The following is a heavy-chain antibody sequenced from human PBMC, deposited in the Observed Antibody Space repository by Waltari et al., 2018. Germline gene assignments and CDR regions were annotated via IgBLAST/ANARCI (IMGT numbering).Heavy chain of an antibody. Sequence: QVQLQESGPGLVKPSGTLSLTCAVSGGSISSSNWWSWVRQPPGQGLEGIGESYQSGTTNYNPSLKSRVTISVDKSKNQFSLKLGSVTAADAAVYYWARDQRDILVRAFDIWGQGTMVTVSS. CDR1: GGSISSSNW. D-gene: IGHD3-9*01. CDR2: SYQSGTT. V-gene: IGHV4-4*02. J-gene: IGHJ3*02. CDR3: ARDQRDILVRAFDI.